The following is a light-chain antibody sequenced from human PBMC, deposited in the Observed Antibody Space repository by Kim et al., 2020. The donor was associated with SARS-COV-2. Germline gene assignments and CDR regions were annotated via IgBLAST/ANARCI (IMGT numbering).Light chain of an antibody. CDR2: KAS. CDR3: QQYDSHPYT. CDR1: QSVSSW. Sequence: DIQMTQSPSTLSASVGDRDTITCRASQSVSSWLAWYQQKPGKAPKLLIYKASTLEGGVPSRFSGRGSGTEFTLTINSLQPDDFATYSCQQYDSHPYTFGQGTKLEI. V-gene: IGKV1-5*03. J-gene: IGKJ2*01.